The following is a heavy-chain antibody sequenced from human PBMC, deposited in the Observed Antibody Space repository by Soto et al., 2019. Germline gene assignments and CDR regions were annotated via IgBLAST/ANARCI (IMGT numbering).Heavy chain of an antibody. CDR1: GGPISSGGYY. V-gene: IGHV4-31*03. CDR2: IYYSGST. CDR3: ARASRNNWNDAWFDP. Sequence: QVQLQESGPGLVKPSQTLSLTCTVSGGPISSGGYYWSWIRQHPGKGLEWIGYIYYSGSTYYNPSLKSRVTISVDTSKNQFSLKLSSVTAADTAVYYCARASRNNWNDAWFDPWGQGTLVTVSS. D-gene: IGHD1-20*01. J-gene: IGHJ5*02.